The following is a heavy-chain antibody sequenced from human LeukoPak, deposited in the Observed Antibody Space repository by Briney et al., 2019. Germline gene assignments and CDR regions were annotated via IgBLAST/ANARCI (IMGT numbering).Heavy chain of an antibody. V-gene: IGHV3-33*01. CDR3: ARDPNLDY. J-gene: IGHJ4*02. CDR2: VWSDGSNT. CDR1: GFALSSHG. Sequence: GGSLRLSCAASGFALSSHGMHWVRQAPGKGLEWVAVVWSDGSNTNYADAVRGRFTISRDNSKNTFYLQMNSLRAEDTAVYYCARDPNLDYWGQGTLVSVSS.